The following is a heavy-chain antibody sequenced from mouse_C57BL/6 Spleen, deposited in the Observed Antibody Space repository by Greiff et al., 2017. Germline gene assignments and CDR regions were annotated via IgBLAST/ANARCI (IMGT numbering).Heavy chain of an antibody. J-gene: IGHJ2*01. CDR3: ALITTVVAYFDY. V-gene: IGHV1-64*01. Sequence: VQLQQPGAELVKPGASVKLSCKASGYTFTSYWMHWVKQRPGQGLEWIGMIHPNSGSTNYNEKFKSKATLTVDKSSSTAYMQLSSLTSEDSAVYYCALITTVVAYFDYWGQGTTLTVSS. CDR1: GYTFTSYW. D-gene: IGHD1-1*01. CDR2: IHPNSGST.